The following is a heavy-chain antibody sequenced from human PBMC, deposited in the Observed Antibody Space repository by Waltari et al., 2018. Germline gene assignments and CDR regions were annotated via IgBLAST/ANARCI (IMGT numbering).Heavy chain of an antibody. CDR2: IYTSGST. V-gene: IGHV4-4*07. CDR3: ARDWGMTTVTTGLYYYYYMDV. D-gene: IGHD4-17*01. CDR1: GGSISSYY. Sequence: QVQLQESGPGLVKPSETLSLTCTVSGGSISSYYWSWIRQPAGKGLEWIGRIYTSGSTNYNPSLKGRVTMSVDTSKNQFSLKLSSVTAADTAVYYCARDWGMTTVTTGLYYYYYMDVWGKGTTVTIAS. J-gene: IGHJ6*03.